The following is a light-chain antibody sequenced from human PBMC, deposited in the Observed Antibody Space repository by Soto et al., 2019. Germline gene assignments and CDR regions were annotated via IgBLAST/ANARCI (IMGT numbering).Light chain of an antibody. Sequence: EIVLTQSPAALSVSPGGRATLYCRASQDVMYDLAWYQQKPGQAPRLLVYGASTRATDAPPRFRGSGSGREFSLTISSLQSEDFATYYCQQYRSWPRTFGQGSRVEIK. CDR3: QQYRSWPRT. V-gene: IGKV3-15*01. CDR1: QDVMYD. CDR2: GAS. J-gene: IGKJ1*01.